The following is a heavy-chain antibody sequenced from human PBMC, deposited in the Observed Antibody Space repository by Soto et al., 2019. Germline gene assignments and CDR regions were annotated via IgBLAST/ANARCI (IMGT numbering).Heavy chain of an antibody. CDR2: IYYSGST. CDR1: GGSISRGYYY. V-gene: IGHV4-30-4*01. J-gene: IGHJ2*01. CDR3: ARDVYYDFWSGYYGFADWYFDL. Sequence: PSETLSLTCTVSGGSISRGYYYWSWIRQPPGKGLEWIGYIYYSGSTYYNPSLKSRVTISVDTSKNQFSLKLSSVTAADTAVYYCARDVYYDFWSGYYGFADWYFDLWGRGTLVTVS. D-gene: IGHD3-3*01.